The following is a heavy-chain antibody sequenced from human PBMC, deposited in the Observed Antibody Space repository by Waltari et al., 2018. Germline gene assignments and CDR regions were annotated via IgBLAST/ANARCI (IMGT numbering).Heavy chain of an antibody. Sequence: QVQLQQSGPGLVNPSQTLSLTCAIPRARVSSTSAAWNWIRQSPSRGLEWLGRTYYRSKWYDDYAVSVKSRITINPDTSKNQFSLQLNSVTPEDTAVYYCARGQGSRLDYWGQGTLVTVSS. J-gene: IGHJ4*02. CDR2: TYYRSKWYD. CDR3: ARGQGSRLDY. V-gene: IGHV6-1*01. CDR1: RARVSSTSAA. D-gene: IGHD3-10*01.